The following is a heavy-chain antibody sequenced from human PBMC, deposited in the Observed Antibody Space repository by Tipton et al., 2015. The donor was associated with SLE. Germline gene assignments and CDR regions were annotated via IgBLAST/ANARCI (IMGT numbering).Heavy chain of an antibody. CDR2: IHQSGTT. J-gene: IGHJ4*02. Sequence: TLSLTCSVSGYSISSGFYWAWIRQPPGKGLEWIGSIHQSGTTFYSSPLKSRVTISVDTSRIQFSLNLSSAPAADTAVYYCARDPYGNEDYWGQGTLVTVSS. CDR3: ARDPYGNEDY. V-gene: IGHV4-38-2*02. CDR1: GYSISSGFY. D-gene: IGHD4-11*01.